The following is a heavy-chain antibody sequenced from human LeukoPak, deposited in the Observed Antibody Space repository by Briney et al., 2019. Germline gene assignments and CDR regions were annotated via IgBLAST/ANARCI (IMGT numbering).Heavy chain of an antibody. CDR1: GYSFTSYW. CDR3: ARHSAGYCSSTSCSAEYFQH. CDR2: IYPGDSDT. J-gene: IGHJ1*01. Sequence: GESLKISCKGSGYSFTSYWIGWVRQMPGKGLEWMGIIYPGDSDTRYSPSFQGQVTISADKSISTAYLQWSSLKASDTAMYYCARHSAGYCSSTSCSAEYFQHWGQGTLVTVSS. V-gene: IGHV5-51*01. D-gene: IGHD2-2*01.